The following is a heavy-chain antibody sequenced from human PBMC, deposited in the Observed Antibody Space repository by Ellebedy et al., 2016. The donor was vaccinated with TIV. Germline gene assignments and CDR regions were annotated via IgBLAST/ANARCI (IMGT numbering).Heavy chain of an antibody. J-gene: IGHJ6*02. CDR2: IIPIFGTA. D-gene: IGHD3-10*01. V-gene: IGHV1-69*13. CDR3: ARGRLWFGELLKIYYYYGMDV. CDR1: GGTFSSYA. Sequence: SVKVSXKASGGTFSSYAISWVRQAPGQGLEWMGGIIPIFGTANYAQKFQGRVTITADESTSTAYMELSSLRSEDTAVYYCARGRLWFGELLKIYYYYGMDVWGQGTTVTVSS.